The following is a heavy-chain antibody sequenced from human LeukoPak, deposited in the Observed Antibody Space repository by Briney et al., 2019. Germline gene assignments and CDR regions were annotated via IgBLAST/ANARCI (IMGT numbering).Heavy chain of an antibody. CDR1: ELTFSRYG. V-gene: IGHV4-38-2*01. Sequence: GSLRLSCAASELTFSRYGMHWVRQAPGKGLAWIGSIYHSGSTYYNPSLKSRVTISVDTSKNQFSLKLSSVTAADTAVYYCARNQWFGELYFDYWGQGTLVTVSS. D-gene: IGHD3-10*01. CDR3: ARNQWFGELYFDY. J-gene: IGHJ4*02. CDR2: IYHSGST.